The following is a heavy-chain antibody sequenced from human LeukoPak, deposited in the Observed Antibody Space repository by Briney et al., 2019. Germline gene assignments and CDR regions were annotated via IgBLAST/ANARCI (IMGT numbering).Heavy chain of an antibody. CDR1: GGTFSSYA. D-gene: IGHD1-26*01. Sequence: HWASVKVSCKASGGTFSSYAISWVRQAPGQGLEWMGIINPSGGSTSYAQKFQGRVTMTRDTSTSTVYMELSSLRSEDTAVYYCARILSYLSSYYFDYWGQGTLVTVSS. CDR3: ARILSYLSSYYFDY. V-gene: IGHV1-46*01. J-gene: IGHJ4*02. CDR2: INPSGGST.